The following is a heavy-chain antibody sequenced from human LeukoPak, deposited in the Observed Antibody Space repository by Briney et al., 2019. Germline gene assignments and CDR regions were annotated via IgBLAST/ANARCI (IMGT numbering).Heavy chain of an antibody. CDR3: AKSTSAGTSSPFDY. CDR2: TYPGDSDT. D-gene: IGHD6-13*01. CDR1: GYSFTTYW. J-gene: IGHJ4*02. V-gene: IGHV5-51*01. Sequence: GESLKISCKTSGYSFTTYWIGWVRQMPGKGLEWMGITYPGDSDTRYSPSLQGQVTISADKFVSTAYLQWSSLKASDTAMYYCAKSTSAGTSSPFDYWGQGTLVTVSP.